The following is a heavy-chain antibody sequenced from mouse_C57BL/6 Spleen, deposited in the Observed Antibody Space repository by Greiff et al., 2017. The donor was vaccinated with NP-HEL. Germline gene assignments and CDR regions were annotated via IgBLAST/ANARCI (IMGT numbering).Heavy chain of an antibody. CDR2: IYPGDGDT. CDR1: GYAFSSSW. V-gene: IGHV1-82*01. J-gene: IGHJ2*01. CDR3: ARSYYDYA. D-gene: IGHD2-4*01. Sequence: VKLMESGPELVKPGASVKISCKASGYAFSSSWMNWVKQRPGKGLEWIGRIYPGDGDTNYNGKFKGKATLTADKSSSTAYMQLSSLTSEDSAVYFCARSYYDYAWGQGTTLTVSS.